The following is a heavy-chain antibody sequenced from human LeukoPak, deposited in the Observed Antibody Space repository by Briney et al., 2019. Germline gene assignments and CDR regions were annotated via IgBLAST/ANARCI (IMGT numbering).Heavy chain of an antibody. CDR1: GYTFTSYG. CDR2: ISVNNGNT. Sequence: ASVKVSFKASGYTFTSYGINWVRQAPGQGLEWMGWISVNNGNTNYAQKLQGRVTMTTDTSTSTAYMELRSLRSDDTAVYYCARGATATTATSFNYWGQGTLVTVSS. V-gene: IGHV1-18*01. CDR3: ARGATATTATSFNY. J-gene: IGHJ4*02. D-gene: IGHD4-17*01.